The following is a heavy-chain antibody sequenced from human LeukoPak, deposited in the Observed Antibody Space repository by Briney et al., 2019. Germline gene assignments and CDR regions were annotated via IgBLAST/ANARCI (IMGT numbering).Heavy chain of an antibody. Sequence: ASVKVSCKASGYPFTSYDINWVRQATGQGLEWMGWMNPNRGNKRYAQRFQGRVTITADKSTSTAYMELSSLRSEDTAVYYCARGRPTTSIAAAGVNWFDPWGQGTLVTVSS. CDR3: ARGRPTTSIAAAGVNWFDP. CDR2: MNPNRGNK. J-gene: IGHJ5*02. CDR1: GYPFTSYD. V-gene: IGHV1-8*03. D-gene: IGHD6-13*01.